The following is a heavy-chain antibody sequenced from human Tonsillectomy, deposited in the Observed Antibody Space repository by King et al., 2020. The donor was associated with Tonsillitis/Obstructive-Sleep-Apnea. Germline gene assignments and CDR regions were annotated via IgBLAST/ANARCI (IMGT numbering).Heavy chain of an antibody. CDR3: ARLAVTDYMDV. Sequence: QLVQSGAEVKKPGFSVQVSCKASGGTFRNYAISWVRQAPGQGLEWMGGIIPLFGTTNYAQKFQGRVTITADESTSTAYMELSSLRSEDTAVYYCARLAVTDYMDVWGKGTTVTVSS. CDR2: IIPLFGTT. D-gene: IGHD2-21*02. V-gene: IGHV1-69*01. J-gene: IGHJ6*03. CDR1: GGTFRNYA.